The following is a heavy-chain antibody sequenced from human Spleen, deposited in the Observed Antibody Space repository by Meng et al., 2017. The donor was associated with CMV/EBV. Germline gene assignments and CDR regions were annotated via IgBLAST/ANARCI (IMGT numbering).Heavy chain of an antibody. CDR1: GDSVSSGSYY. CDR3: ARDQPAIPYYYGMDV. D-gene: IGHD2-2*02. J-gene: IGHJ6*02. V-gene: IGHV4-61*01. CDR2: IYNSGST. Sequence: GSLRLSCTVSGDSVSSGSYYWSWIRQPLGKGLEWIGYIYNSGSTTYNPSLKSRGTILVDTSKNQFSLKLSSVTAADTAVYYCARDQPAIPYYYGMDVWGQGTTVTVSS.